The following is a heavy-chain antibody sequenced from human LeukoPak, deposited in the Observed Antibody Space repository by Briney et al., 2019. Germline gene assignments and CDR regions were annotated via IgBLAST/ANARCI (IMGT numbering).Heavy chain of an antibody. CDR2: IIPIFGTA. CDR1: GGTFSSYA. J-gene: IGHJ4*02. Sequence: ASVKVSCKASGGTFSSYAISWVRQAPGQGLEWMGGIIPIFGTANYAQKFQGRVTITADKSTSTAYMELSSLRSEDTAVYYCARDRWLRLPDYWGQGTLVTVSS. D-gene: IGHD5-12*01. V-gene: IGHV1-69*06. CDR3: ARDRWLRLPDY.